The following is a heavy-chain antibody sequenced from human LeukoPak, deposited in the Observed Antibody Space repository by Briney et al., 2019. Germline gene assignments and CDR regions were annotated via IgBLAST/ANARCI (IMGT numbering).Heavy chain of an antibody. Sequence: GGSLRLSCAASGLTFSSYAMSWVRQAPGKGLEWVSHIGGSGSFIYYADSVKGRFTISRDNAKNSVFLQMNSLRAEDTAVYYCARFLASWDRYYMDVWGKGTTVSVSS. CDR2: IGGSGSFI. D-gene: IGHD1-26*01. CDR3: ARFLASWDRYYMDV. V-gene: IGHV3-21*05. CDR1: GLTFSSYA. J-gene: IGHJ6*03.